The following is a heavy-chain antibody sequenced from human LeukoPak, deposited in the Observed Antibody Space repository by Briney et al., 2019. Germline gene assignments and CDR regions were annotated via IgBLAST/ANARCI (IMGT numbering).Heavy chain of an antibody. Sequence: GGSLRLSCAASGFTFSSYAMSWVRQAPGKGLEWVSAISGSSGSTYYADSVKGRFTISRDNSKNTLYLQMNSLRAEDTAVYYWAKDGVSSSTSNFDYWGQGTLVTVSS. J-gene: IGHJ4*02. CDR2: ISGSSGST. V-gene: IGHV3-23*01. CDR3: AKDGVSSSTSNFDY. D-gene: IGHD2-2*01. CDR1: GFTFSSYA.